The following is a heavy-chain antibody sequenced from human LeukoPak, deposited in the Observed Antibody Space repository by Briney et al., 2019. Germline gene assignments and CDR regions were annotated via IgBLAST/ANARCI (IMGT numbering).Heavy chain of an antibody. CDR3: ARVFRITIFFLERKHTGNNYFDY. J-gene: IGHJ4*02. CDR1: GGSFSGYY. D-gene: IGHD3-9*01. CDR2: INHSGST. V-gene: IGHV4-34*01. Sequence: SETLSLTCAVYGGSFSGYYWSWIRQPPGKGLEWIGEINHSGSTNYNPSLKSRVTISVDTPKNQFSLKLSSVTAADTAVYYCARVFRITIFFLERKHTGNNYFDYWGQGTLVTVSS.